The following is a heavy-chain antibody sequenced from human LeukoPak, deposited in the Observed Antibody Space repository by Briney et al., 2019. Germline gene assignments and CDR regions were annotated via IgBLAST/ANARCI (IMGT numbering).Heavy chain of an antibody. V-gene: IGHV3-66*01. CDR2: IYSGGST. J-gene: IGHJ6*03. D-gene: IGHD3-3*01. CDR1: GFTFSRYW. Sequence: GGSLRLSCAASGFTFSRYWMNWVRQAPGKGLEWVSVIYSGGSTYYADSVKGRFTISRDNSKNTLYLQMNSLRAEDTAVYYCARADYDFWTGYFYYMDVWGKGTTVTVSS. CDR3: ARADYDFWTGYFYYMDV.